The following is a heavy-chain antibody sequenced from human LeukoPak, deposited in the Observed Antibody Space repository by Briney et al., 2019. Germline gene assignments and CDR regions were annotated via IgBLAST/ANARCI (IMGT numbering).Heavy chain of an antibody. CDR3: AKSVTTMVRGYFDY. Sequence: PGGSLRLSCAASGFTFNDYNMHWVRQAPGKGLEWVASIQHDGSNYFYVDSVKGRFTISRDKSKNTLYLQTNSLRAEDTAVYYCAKSVTTMVRGYFDYWGQGTLVTVSS. J-gene: IGHJ4*02. CDR1: GFTFNDYN. V-gene: IGHV3-30*02. D-gene: IGHD3-10*01. CDR2: IQHDGSNY.